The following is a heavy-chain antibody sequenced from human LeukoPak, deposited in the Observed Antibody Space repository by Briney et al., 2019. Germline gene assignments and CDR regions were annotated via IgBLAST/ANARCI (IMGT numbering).Heavy chain of an antibody. J-gene: IGHJ4*02. Sequence: GGSLKLSCAASGFTFSNYWMHWVRQTPGKGLVWVSRINSDGSSRNYADSVKGRFTISRDNAKNTLYLQMNSLRAEDTAVYYCASASSHRIAAGGDYWGQGTLVTVSS. D-gene: IGHD6-13*01. CDR3: ASASSHRIAAGGDY. CDR1: GFTFSNYW. CDR2: INSDGSSR. V-gene: IGHV3-74*01.